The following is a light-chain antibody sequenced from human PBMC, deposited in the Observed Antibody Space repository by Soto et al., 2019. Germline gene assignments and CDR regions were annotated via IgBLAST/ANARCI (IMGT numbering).Light chain of an antibody. V-gene: IGKV1-39*01. CDR2: AAS. Sequence: DIQMTQSPSSLSASVGDRVTITCRANQSISTYLNWYQQKPGKAPKLLIYAASNLQSGVSSRFSGSESGTAFPLTISSLQPADFATYYCQQRDSIPPSTFGQGTKLEI. J-gene: IGKJ2*01. CDR3: QQRDSIPPST. CDR1: QSISTY.